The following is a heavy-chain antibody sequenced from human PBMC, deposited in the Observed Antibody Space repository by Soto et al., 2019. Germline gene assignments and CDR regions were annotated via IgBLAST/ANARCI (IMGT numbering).Heavy chain of an antibody. D-gene: IGHD3-22*01. J-gene: IGHJ4*02. CDR2: ISGSGGST. Sequence: PGGSLRLSCAASGFTFSSYAMSWVRQAPGKGLEWVSAISGSGGSTYYADYVKGRFTISRDNSKNTLYLQMNSLRAEDTAVYYCAFTRITMIVVVIKGPLYYWGQGTLVTVSS. CDR1: GFTFSSYA. V-gene: IGHV3-23*01. CDR3: AFTRITMIVVVIKGPLYY.